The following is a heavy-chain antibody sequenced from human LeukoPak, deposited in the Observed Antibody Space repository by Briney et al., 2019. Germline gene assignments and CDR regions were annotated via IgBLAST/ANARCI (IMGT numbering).Heavy chain of an antibody. Sequence: SETLSLTCTVSGGSISSYYWSWIRQPPGKGLEWIGYIYYSGSTNYNPSLKSRVTISVDTSKNQFSLKLSSVTAADTAVYYCARATYYYDSSGYQVGAFDIWGQGTMVTVSS. CDR3: ARATYYYDSSGYQVGAFDI. J-gene: IGHJ3*02. CDR1: GGSISSYY. D-gene: IGHD3-22*01. V-gene: IGHV4-59*01. CDR2: IYYSGST.